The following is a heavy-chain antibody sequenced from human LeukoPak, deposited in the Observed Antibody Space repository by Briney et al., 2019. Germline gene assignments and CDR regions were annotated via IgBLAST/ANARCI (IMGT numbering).Heavy chain of an antibody. CDR2: INPSGGST. CDR1: GYTFTSYY. V-gene: IGHV1-46*01. Sequence: ASVKVSCKASGYTFTSYYMHWVRQAPGQGLEWMGIINPSGGSTIYAQKFQGRVTMNRETSTSTVYMELSSLRSEDTAVYYCARVGAYGGNSGSWFYWGQGALVTVSS. CDR3: ARVGAYGGNSGSWFY. D-gene: IGHD4-23*01. J-gene: IGHJ4*02.